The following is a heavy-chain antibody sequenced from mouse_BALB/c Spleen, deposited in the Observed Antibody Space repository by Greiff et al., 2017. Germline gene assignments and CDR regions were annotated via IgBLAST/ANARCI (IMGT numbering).Heavy chain of an antibody. CDR3: ARERAYYGTDYAMDY. J-gene: IGHJ4*01. V-gene: IGHV2-9*02. Sequence: VKLMESGPGLVAPSQSLSITCTVSGFSLTSYGVHWVRQPPGKGLEWLGVIWAGGSTNYNSALMSRLSISKDNSKSQVFLKMNSLQTDDTAMYYCARERAYYGTDYAMDYWGQGTSVTVSS. D-gene: IGHD1-1*01. CDR1: GFSLTSYG. CDR2: IWAGGST.